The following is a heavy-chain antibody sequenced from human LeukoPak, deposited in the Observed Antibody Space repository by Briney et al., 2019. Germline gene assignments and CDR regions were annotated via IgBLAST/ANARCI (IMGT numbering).Heavy chain of an antibody. Sequence: ASVKVSCKASGYTFTSYDINWVRQATGQGLEWMGWMNPNSGNTGYAQKFQGRVTMTRNTSISTAYMELSSLRSEDTAVYYCARTWELLEGWFDPWGQGTLVTVSS. CDR3: ARTWELLEGWFDP. J-gene: IGHJ5*02. D-gene: IGHD1-26*01. CDR2: MNPNSGNT. CDR1: GYTFTSYD. V-gene: IGHV1-8*01.